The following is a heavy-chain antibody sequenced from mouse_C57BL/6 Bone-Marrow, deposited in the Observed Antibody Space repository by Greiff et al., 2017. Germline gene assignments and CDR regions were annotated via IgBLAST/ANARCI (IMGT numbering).Heavy chain of an antibody. CDR2: IYYSGTI. D-gene: IGHD2-2*01. J-gene: IGHJ4*01. CDR1: GFSITTGNFR. V-gene: IGHV3-5*01. Sequence: EVQLQESGPGLVKPSQTVFLTCTASGFSITTGNFRWSWLRPFPGNKLVWIVNIYYSGTITYNPSIASGTTITRDTPKKQSFLEMSSLTAEDAATYYCARGTYGYYYAMDYWGQGTSVTVSS. CDR3: ARGTYGYYYAMDY.